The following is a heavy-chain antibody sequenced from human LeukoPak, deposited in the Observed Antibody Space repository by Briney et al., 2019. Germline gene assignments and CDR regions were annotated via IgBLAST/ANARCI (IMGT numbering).Heavy chain of an antibody. CDR1: GITIMHYY. V-gene: IGHV3-23*01. D-gene: IGHD6-19*01. CDR3: VKRAAESSGYFDC. Sequence: GGSLRLSCGASGITIMHYYMTWVRQTPGRGLEWVSAITGNGAFTDYADSVKGRFTISRDNSKNTLYLQMNSLRVEDTAIYYCVKRAAESSGYFDCWGQGTLVTVSS. J-gene: IGHJ4*02. CDR2: ITGNGAFT.